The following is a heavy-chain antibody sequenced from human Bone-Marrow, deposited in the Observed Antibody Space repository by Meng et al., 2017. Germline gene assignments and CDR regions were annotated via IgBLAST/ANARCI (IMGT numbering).Heavy chain of an antibody. Sequence: QVQVQQWGAGLLKPSQTLSLTCAFYGGSFSAYDWSWIRQPPGKGLEWIGYIYNSGSTYYNPSLKSRVTISVDTSKNQFSLKLRFVTAADTAVYYCAREGRSHQVGVSVYWGQGNLVTVSS. CDR2: IYNSGST. D-gene: IGHD2-21*01. J-gene: IGHJ4*02. CDR3: AREGRSHQVGVSVY. V-gene: IGHV4-34*01. CDR1: GGSFSAYD.